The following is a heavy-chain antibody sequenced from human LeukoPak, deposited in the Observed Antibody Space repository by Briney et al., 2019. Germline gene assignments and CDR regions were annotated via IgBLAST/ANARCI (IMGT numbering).Heavy chain of an antibody. CDR2: ISSSSSYV. D-gene: IGHD5-18*01. V-gene: IGHV3-21*01. CDR3: ARVQVARRGYNYGHFDD. J-gene: IGHJ4*02. CDR1: GFTFSSYS. Sequence: GSLRLSCAASGFTFSSYSMNWVRQAPGKGLEWVSSISSSSSYVYYADSVKGRFTISRDNAKNSLYLQMNSLRAEDTAVYYCARVQVARRGYNYGHFDDWGQGALVTVS.